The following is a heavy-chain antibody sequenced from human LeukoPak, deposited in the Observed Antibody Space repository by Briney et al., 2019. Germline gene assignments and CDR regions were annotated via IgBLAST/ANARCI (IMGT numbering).Heavy chain of an antibody. CDR2: INSDGGST. CDR3: ARDSGHWYFDL. D-gene: IGHD6-19*01. CDR1: GFTFIRYW. V-gene: IGHV3-74*01. Sequence: GGSLKLSCAASGFTFIRYWMHWVRQAPGKGLVWVSRINSDGGSTSYADSVKGRFTISRDNAKNTLYLRMNSLRAEDTAVYYCARDSGHWYFDLWGRGTLVTVSS. J-gene: IGHJ2*01.